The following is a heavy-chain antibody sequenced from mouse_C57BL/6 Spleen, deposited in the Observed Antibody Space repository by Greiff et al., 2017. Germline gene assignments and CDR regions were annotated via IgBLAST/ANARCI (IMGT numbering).Heavy chain of an antibody. CDR2: IHPNRGST. Sequence: QVQLKQPGAELVKPGASVKLSCKASGYTFTSYWMHWVKQRPGQGLEWIGTIHPNRGSTNYNEKFKSKATVTVDKSSSTAYMHHSLLTTEDSAVYDGARSAYDYDDPWFAYWGQGTLVTVSA. CDR1: GYTFTSYW. J-gene: IGHJ3*01. D-gene: IGHD2-4*01. CDR3: ARSAYDYDDPWFAY. V-gene: IGHV1-64*01.